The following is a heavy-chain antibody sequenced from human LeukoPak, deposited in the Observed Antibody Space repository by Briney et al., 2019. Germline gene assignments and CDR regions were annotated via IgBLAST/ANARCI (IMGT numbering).Heavy chain of an antibody. J-gene: IGHJ4*02. CDR3: TRRMVSTEELDY. Sequence: GESLKISCKGSGYSFATYWIAWVRQMPGKGLEWMGIIYPGDSDTRYSPSFQGQVTISADKSISTAYLQWSSLKASDTAMYYCTRRMVSTEELDYWGQGTLVTGSS. V-gene: IGHV5-51*01. D-gene: IGHD5/OR15-5a*01. CDR2: IYPGDSDT. CDR1: GYSFATYW.